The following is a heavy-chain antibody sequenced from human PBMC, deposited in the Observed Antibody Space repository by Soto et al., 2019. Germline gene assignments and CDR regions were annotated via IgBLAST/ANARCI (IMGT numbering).Heavy chain of an antibody. J-gene: IGHJ4*02. CDR1: GDAFKSYA. CDR3: ARDPTNDYGDDTFDY. V-gene: IGHV1-69*06. Sequence: QVLLLQSGGEVKRPGSSVKVSCKASGDAFKSYAISWVRQAPGQGLEYMGGIIPSYDRAKYAQKFQGRLTVTADICTSTVYMELSGLKSEDTAVYFCARDPTNDYGDDTFDYWGQGTKVIVSS. CDR2: IIPSYDRA. D-gene: IGHD4-17*01.